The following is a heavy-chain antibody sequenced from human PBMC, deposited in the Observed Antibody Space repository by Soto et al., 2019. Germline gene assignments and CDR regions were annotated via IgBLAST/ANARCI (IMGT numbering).Heavy chain of an antibody. Sequence: VQLLESGGGLVQPGGSLRLSCAASGFTFSSYAMSWVRQAPGKGLEWVSAISGSGGSTYYADSVKGRFTISRDNSKNTLYLQMNSLRAEDTAVYYCAKHDKKIAVAGTRWFDPWGQGTLVTVSS. V-gene: IGHV3-23*01. CDR3: AKHDKKIAVAGTRWFDP. CDR1: GFTFSSYA. CDR2: ISGSGGST. J-gene: IGHJ5*02. D-gene: IGHD6-19*01.